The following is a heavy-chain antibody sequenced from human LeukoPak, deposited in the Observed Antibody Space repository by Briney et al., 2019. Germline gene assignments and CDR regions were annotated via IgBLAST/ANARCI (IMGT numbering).Heavy chain of an antibody. CDR2: INTDTRGT. V-gene: IGHV3-74*01. CDR3: ARAGAYHFDN. CDR1: GFTFTDYW. D-gene: IGHD3-16*01. Sequence: GGSLRLSCAASGFTFTDYWMHWVRQVPGKGLVWVSIINTDTRGTYYADSVKGRFTISRDNVKSILYLQMDSLRAEDTAVYYCARAGAYHFDNWGQGTLVTVSS. J-gene: IGHJ4*02.